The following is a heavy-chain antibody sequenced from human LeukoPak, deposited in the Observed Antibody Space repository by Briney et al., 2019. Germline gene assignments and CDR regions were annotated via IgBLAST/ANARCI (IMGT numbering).Heavy chain of an antibody. CDR3: ARVSDERWSSGWYVDY. Sequence: GGSLRLSCAASGFTFSNYRMNWVRQAPGKGLEWVSSISSSSSYIYYADSVKGRFTISRDNAKNSLYLQMNSLRAEDTAVYYCARVSDERWSSGWYVDYWGQGTLVTVSS. CDR1: GFTFSNYR. D-gene: IGHD6-19*01. V-gene: IGHV3-21*01. CDR2: ISSSSSYI. J-gene: IGHJ4*02.